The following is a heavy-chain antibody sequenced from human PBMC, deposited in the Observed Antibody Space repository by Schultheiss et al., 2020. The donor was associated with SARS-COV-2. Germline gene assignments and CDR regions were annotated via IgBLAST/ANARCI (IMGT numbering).Heavy chain of an antibody. CDR3: ASRTPRYFDWLPTNYYYYYGMDV. J-gene: IGHJ6*02. Sequence: ASVKVSCKASGYTFTSYGISWVRQAPGQGLEWMGWMNPNSGNTGYAQKFQGRVTMTRNTSISTAYMELSSLRSEDTAVYYCASRTPRYFDWLPTNYYYYYGMDVWGQGTTVTVSS. CDR2: MNPNSGNT. V-gene: IGHV1-8*02. D-gene: IGHD3-9*01. CDR1: GYTFTSYG.